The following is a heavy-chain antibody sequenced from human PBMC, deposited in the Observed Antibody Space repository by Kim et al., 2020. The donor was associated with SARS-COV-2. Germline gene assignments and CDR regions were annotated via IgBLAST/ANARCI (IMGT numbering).Heavy chain of an antibody. CDR1: GFTFSSYG. J-gene: IGHJ4*02. V-gene: IGHV3-30*18. CDR2: ISYDGSNK. CDR3: AKEEQWPTTNFDY. Sequence: GGSLRLSCVASGFTFSSYGMHWVRQAPGKGREWVAVISYDGSNKYYADSVKGRFTISRDNSKNTLYLQMNSLRAEDTAVYYCAKEEQWPTTNFDYWGQGTLVTVSS. D-gene: IGHD6-19*01.